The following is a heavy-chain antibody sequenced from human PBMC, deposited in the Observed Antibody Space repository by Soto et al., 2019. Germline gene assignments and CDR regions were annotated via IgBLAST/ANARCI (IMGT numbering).Heavy chain of an antibody. CDR1: GGTFSKYA. CDR3: ARALPLGDLFLFYDS. Sequence: QVQLVQSGAEVKKPGSSVKVSCKASGGTFSKYAITWVRQAPGQGLEWMGGIIPIYGTTNFAQKLQGRVKISADESTSTDYMELRSLSSDDTAVYYCARALPLGDLFLFYDSWGQGTMVTVSS. J-gene: IGHJ3*02. CDR2: IIPIYGTT. V-gene: IGHV1-69*01. D-gene: IGHD3-16*01.